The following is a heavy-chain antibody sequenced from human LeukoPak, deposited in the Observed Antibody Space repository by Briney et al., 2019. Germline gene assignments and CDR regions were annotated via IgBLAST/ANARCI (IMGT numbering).Heavy chain of an antibody. CDR1: GYTFTSYG. CDR2: ISAYNGNT. J-gene: IGHJ4*02. CDR3: ARTWRFRSSGYYDY. V-gene: IGHV1-18*01. D-gene: IGHD3-22*01. Sequence: GASVKVPCKDSGYTFTSYGISWVRQAPGQGLEWMGWISAYNGNTNYAQKLQGRVTMTTDTSTSTAYMELRSLRSDDTAVYYCARTWRFRSSGYYDYWGQGTLVTVSS.